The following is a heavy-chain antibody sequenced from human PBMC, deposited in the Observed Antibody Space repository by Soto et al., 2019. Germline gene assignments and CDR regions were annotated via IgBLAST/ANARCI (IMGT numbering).Heavy chain of an antibody. J-gene: IGHJ6*02. CDR3: ARINSVNGNSGYGMDV. Sequence: SVKVSCKASGGTFSSYAISWVRQAPGQGLEWMGGIIPIFGTANYAQKFQGRVTITADESTSTAYMELSSLRSEDTAVYYCARINSVNGNSGYGMDVWGQGTTVTVSS. CDR1: GGTFSSYA. V-gene: IGHV1-69*13. CDR2: IIPIFGTA. D-gene: IGHD1-20*01.